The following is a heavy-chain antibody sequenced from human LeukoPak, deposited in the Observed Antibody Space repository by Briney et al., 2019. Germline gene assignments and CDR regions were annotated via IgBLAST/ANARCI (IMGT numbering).Heavy chain of an antibody. CDR2: INHSGST. CDR3: ARGHYCSSTSCYTGYNWFDP. J-gene: IGHJ5*02. D-gene: IGHD2-2*02. CDR1: GGSFSNYY. Sequence: SQTLSLTCAVYGGSFSNYYWSWIRQPPGKGLEWIGEINHSGSTSYNPSLKSRVTISVDRSKNQFSLKLSSVTAADTAVYYCARGHYCSSTSCYTGYNWFDPWGQGTLVTVSS. V-gene: IGHV4-34*01.